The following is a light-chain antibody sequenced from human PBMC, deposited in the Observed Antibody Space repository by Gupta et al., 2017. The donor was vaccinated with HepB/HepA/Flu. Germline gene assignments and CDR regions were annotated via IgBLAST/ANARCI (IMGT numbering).Light chain of an antibody. CDR3: QQDDGTPWT. CDR1: QSVLYSSNNKNY. Sequence: DIVMTQSPDSLAVSLGERATINCKSSQSVLYSSNNKNYLAWYQQKPGQPPKLLIYWASTRESGVPDRFSDRRSGTDFTLTISMLHAEDVAVYYCQQDDGTPWTFGQGTKVEIK. CDR2: WAS. V-gene: IGKV4-1*01. J-gene: IGKJ1*01.